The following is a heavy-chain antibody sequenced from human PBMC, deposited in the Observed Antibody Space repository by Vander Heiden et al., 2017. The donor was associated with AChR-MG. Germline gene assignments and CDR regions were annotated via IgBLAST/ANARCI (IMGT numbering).Heavy chain of an antibody. D-gene: IGHD3-16*02. CDR3: AKMGNDYGWGSYRLGPDY. CDR2: IRYDGSNK. J-gene: IGHJ4*02. V-gene: IGHV3-30*02. CDR1: GFTFRSHG. Sequence: QVQLVESGGGVVQPGGSLRLSFAASGFTFRSHGMHWVRQAPGKGLECVAFIRYDGSNKYYADSVNGRVTISRDNSKNTLYRQMNSLRAEETAVYYCAKMGNDYGWGSYRLGPDYWVQGTLVTVSS.